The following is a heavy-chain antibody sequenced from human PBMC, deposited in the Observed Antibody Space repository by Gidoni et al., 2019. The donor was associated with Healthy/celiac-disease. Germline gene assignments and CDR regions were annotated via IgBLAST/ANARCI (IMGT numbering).Heavy chain of an antibody. J-gene: IGHJ6*02. CDR3: TTSNLGLEWLFSSYYYGMDV. CDR1: GFTLGTAW. D-gene: IGHD3-3*01. CDR2: IKSKTDGGTT. V-gene: IGHV3-15*01. Sequence: EVQLVESGGGLVKPGGSLRLSCAASGFTLGTAWMSWVRQAPGKGLEWVGRIKSKTDGGTTDYAAPVKGRFTISRDDSKNTLYLQMNSLKTEDTAVYYCTTSNLGLEWLFSSYYYGMDVWGQGTTVTVSS.